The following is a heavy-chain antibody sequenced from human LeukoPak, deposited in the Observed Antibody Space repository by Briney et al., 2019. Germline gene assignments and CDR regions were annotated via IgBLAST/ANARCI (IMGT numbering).Heavy chain of an antibody. CDR1: GYTFTSYG. CDR2: ISAYNGNT. D-gene: IGHD6-19*01. J-gene: IGHJ4*02. Sequence: ASVKVSCKASGYTFTSYGISWVRQAPGQGLEWMGWISAYNGNTNYAQKLQGRVTMTTDTSTSTACMELRSLRSDDTAVYYCARVRGSLFSDIAVAGTRYFDYWGQGTLVTVSS. V-gene: IGHV1-18*01. CDR3: ARVRGSLFSDIAVAGTRYFDY.